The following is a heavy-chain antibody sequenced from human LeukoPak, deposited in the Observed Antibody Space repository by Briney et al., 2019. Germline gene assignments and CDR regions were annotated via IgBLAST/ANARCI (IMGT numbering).Heavy chain of an antibody. CDR1: GFTFDDYG. CDR3: ASFGSNYDILTGDY. Sequence: GGSLILSCAASGFTFDDYGMSWVRQAPGKGVEWVSGINWNGGSTCYADSVKGRFTISRDNAKNSLYLQMNSLRAEDTALYYCASFGSNYDILTGDYWGQGTLVTVSS. J-gene: IGHJ4*02. V-gene: IGHV3-20*04. CDR2: INWNGGST. D-gene: IGHD3-9*01.